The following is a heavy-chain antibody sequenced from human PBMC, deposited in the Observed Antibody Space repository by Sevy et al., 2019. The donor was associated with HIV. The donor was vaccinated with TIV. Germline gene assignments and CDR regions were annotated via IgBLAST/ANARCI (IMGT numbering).Heavy chain of an antibody. CDR2: VSGVVIP. CDR1: GFTFSRFG. Sequence: GESLKISCVASGFTFSRFGMTWVRQVPGKGLEWVSTVSGVVIPHTTQTTYYADSVKGRFTISRDNSKDSLFLQMNSLRADDTAVYFCAKGRQLVSGRFGTYFDSWGQGILVTVSS. J-gene: IGHJ4*02. V-gene: IGHV3-23*01. CDR3: AKGRQLVSGRFGTYFDS. D-gene: IGHD6-13*01.